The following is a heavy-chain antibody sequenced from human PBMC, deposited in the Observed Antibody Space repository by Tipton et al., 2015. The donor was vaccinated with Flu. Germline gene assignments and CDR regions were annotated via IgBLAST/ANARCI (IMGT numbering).Heavy chain of an antibody. CDR3: AKGPYSGDWYRFNY. J-gene: IGHJ4*02. D-gene: IGHD6-19*01. Sequence: TLSLTCSVSGGSISYYYWNWIRQPPGKGLEWIGFSYYSGSTSYNPSLQSRVTISVDTSRNQFSLRLTSVTAADTAVYYCAKGPYSGDWYRFNYWGQGTLVTVSS. CDR1: GGSISYYY. V-gene: IGHV4-59*12. CDR2: SYYSGST.